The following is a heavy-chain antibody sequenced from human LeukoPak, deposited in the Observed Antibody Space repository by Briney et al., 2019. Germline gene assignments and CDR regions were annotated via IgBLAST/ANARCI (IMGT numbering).Heavy chain of an antibody. V-gene: IGHV3-48*03. Sequence: GGSLRLSCAAYGFTFSSYEMNWVRQASGKGLEWVSYIDSSGSTIYYADSVKGRFTNSRDNAKNSLYLQMNSLRAEDTAVYYCATLIVVVPAANDAFDIWGQGTMVTVSS. CDR2: IDSSGSTI. CDR1: GFTFSSYE. CDR3: ATLIVVVPAANDAFDI. J-gene: IGHJ3*02. D-gene: IGHD2-2*01.